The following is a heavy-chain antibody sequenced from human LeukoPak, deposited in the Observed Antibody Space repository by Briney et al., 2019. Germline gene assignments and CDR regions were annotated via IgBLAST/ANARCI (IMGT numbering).Heavy chain of an antibody. J-gene: IGHJ4*02. CDR3: ARVSDFWSGYYHGDY. D-gene: IGHD3-3*01. V-gene: IGHV1-2*02. Sequence: ASVKVSCKASGYTFTGYYMHWVRQAPGQGLEWMEWINPNSGDTNFAQKFQGRVTLTRDTSISTAYTELSRLTSDDTAVYSCARVSDFWSGYYHGDYWGQGTLVTVSS. CDR1: GYTFTGYY. CDR2: INPNSGDT.